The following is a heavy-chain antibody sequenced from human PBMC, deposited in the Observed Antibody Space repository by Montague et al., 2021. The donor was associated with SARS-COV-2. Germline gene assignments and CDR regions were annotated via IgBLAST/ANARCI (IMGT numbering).Heavy chain of an antibody. CDR3: AKKTIAVPGSPHFDS. J-gene: IGHJ4*02. CDR1: GFTFSRYG. V-gene: IGHV3-23*01. CDR2: ISGGGDMT. Sequence: SLRLSCAASGFTFSRYGMFWVRQTPGKGLEWVSAISGGGDMTYYXXSLKVRFTISRDNSKNTLYLQMNTLRAEDTAVYFCAKKTIAVPGSPHFDSWGQGTLVTVSS. D-gene: IGHD6-19*01.